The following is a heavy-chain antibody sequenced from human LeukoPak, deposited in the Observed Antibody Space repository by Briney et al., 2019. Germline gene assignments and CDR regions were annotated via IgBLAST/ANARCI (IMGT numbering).Heavy chain of an antibody. CDR1: GGSITSGDYY. J-gene: IGHJ4*02. CDR3: ATRTYRAHFDH. V-gene: IGHV4-39*01. Sequence: TSETLSLTCTVSGGSITSGDYYWHWVRQPPGKGLEWIGNLNFRGSLFYHPSVKSRVTMSADPSQNRFSLRLMSVTAADTAVYYCATRTYRAHFDHWGQGTLVTVSS. CDR2: LNFRGSL. D-gene: IGHD4/OR15-4a*01.